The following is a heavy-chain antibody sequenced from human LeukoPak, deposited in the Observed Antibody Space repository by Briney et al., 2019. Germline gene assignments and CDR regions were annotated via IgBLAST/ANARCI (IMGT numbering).Heavy chain of an antibody. D-gene: IGHD3-3*01. CDR2: IYYSGST. V-gene: IGHV4-39*07. J-gene: IGHJ5*02. CDR3: VRVSYDFWIGNWFDP. CDR1: GGSISSSSYY. Sequence: SETLSLTCTVSGGSISSSSYYWGWIRQPPGKGLEWIGSIYYSGSTYYNPSLKSRVTISVDTSKNQFSLKLSSVTAADTAVYYCVRVSYDFWIGNWFDPWGQGTLVTVSS.